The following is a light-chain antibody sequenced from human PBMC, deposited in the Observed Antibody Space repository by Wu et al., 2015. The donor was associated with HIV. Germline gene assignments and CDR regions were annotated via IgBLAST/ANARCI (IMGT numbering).Light chain of an antibody. CDR1: QSVSSGV. J-gene: IGKJ4*01. CDR2: AAS. Sequence: SCRASQSVSSGVLSLVPSTNPGHVSPRLLIYAASSRATGIPDRFTGSGSGTDFALTISRLEPEDFAVYYCQQYANSPLTFGGGTKVDIK. V-gene: IGKV3-20*01. CDR3: QQYANSPLT.